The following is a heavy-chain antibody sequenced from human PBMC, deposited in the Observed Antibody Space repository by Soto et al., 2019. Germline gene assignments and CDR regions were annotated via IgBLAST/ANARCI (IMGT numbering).Heavy chain of an antibody. CDR2: IYPGDSDT. J-gene: IGHJ5*02. CDR3: ARHAEYSYGYRGESNWFDP. CDR1: GYSFTSYW. Sequence: PGESLKISCKGSGYSFTSYWIGWVRQMPGKGLEWMGIIYPGDSDTRYSPSFQGQVTISADKSISTAYLQWSSLKASDTAMYYCARHAEYSYGYRGESNWFDPWGQGPLVTVPS. D-gene: IGHD5-18*01. V-gene: IGHV5-51*01.